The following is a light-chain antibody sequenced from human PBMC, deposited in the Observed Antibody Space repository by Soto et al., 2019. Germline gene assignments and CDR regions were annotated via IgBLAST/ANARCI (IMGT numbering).Light chain of an antibody. J-gene: IGKJ5*01. CDR2: ATS. Sequence: EIPLTQSPSPLAASVGDRLTLTCRASRNVSIYLNWYQHKPGKGPTLLIHATSNLHIGVPSRFSGSGSGTEFTLTISSLEPEDFGTYYCQQSYKMPSFGQGTRLEIK. CDR1: RNVSIY. CDR3: QQSYKMPS. V-gene: IGKV1-39*01.